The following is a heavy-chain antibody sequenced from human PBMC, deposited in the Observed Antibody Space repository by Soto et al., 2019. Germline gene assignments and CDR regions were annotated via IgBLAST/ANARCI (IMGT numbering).Heavy chain of an antibody. CDR1: GFTFSTYA. Sequence: GGSLRLSCAAPGFTFSTYALSWVRQAPGKGLEWVSAISANGQGIYYADSVRGRFTISRDNSKNTIFLHMDSLRAEDTAVYYCAKDRNYPRDQFHYWGQGTLVTVSS. CDR2: ISANGQGI. CDR3: AKDRNYPRDQFHY. V-gene: IGHV3-23*01. D-gene: IGHD1-7*01. J-gene: IGHJ4*02.